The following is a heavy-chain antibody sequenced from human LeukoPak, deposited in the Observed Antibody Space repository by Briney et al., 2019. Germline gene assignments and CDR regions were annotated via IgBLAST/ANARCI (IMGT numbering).Heavy chain of an antibody. CDR3: ATLDGYSYGLFH. Sequence: PSETLSLTCTVSGGSISTYYWSWIRQPPGKGLEWMGYIDHTGSTKYNPSLKSRVTISVDTAQNQFSLNLSYVTAADTAVYYCATLDGYSYGLFHWGQGTLVTVSS. CDR2: IDHTGST. J-gene: IGHJ4*02. V-gene: IGHV4-59*08. CDR1: GGSISTYY. D-gene: IGHD5-18*01.